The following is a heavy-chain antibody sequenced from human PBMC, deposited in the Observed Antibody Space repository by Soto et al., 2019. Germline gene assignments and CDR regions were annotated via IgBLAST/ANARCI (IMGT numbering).Heavy chain of an antibody. D-gene: IGHD6-19*01. J-gene: IGHJ4*02. CDR1: GFTFSGSA. CDR3: TRPQTVAGNDY. Sequence: EVQLVESGGGLVQPGGSLKLSCAASGFTFSGSAMHWVRQASGKGLEWVGRIRSKANSYATAYAASVKGRFTISRDDSKNTAYLQMNSLKTEDTAVYYCTRPQTVAGNDYWGQGTLVTVSS. CDR2: IRSKANSYAT. V-gene: IGHV3-73*02.